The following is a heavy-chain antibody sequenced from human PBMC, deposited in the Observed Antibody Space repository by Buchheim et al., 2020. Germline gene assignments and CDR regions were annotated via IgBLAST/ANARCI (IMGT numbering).Heavy chain of an antibody. CDR3: ARGLRYYYDSSGYYADYYYGMDV. V-gene: IGHV4-34*01. Sequence: QVQLQQWGAGLLKPSETLSLTCAVYGWSFSGYYWSWIRQPPGKGLEWIGEINHSGSTNYNPSLKSRLTISVYTSKNQFALKLSSVTAEDTAVYYCARGLRYYYDSSGYYADYYYGMDVWGQGTT. D-gene: IGHD3-22*01. CDR2: INHSGST. J-gene: IGHJ6*02. CDR1: GWSFSGYY.